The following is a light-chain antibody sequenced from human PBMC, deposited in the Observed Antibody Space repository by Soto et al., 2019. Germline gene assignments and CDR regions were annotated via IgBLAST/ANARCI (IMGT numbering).Light chain of an antibody. J-gene: IGKJ2*01. CDR1: QSVRSN. CDR3: QQYNDWPGT. V-gene: IGKV3-15*01. Sequence: EIVMTQSPGTLSVSPGERATLSCRASQSVRSNLAWYQQKPGQAPRLLIYGASTRATGIPARFSGSGSGTELTLTISTLQSGDLAGYYCQQYNDWPGTLGQGTTLEVK. CDR2: GAS.